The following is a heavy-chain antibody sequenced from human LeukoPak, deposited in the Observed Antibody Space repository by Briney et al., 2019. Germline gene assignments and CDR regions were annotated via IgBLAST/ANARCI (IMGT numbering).Heavy chain of an antibody. CDR3: ARSMVANAFDI. CDR2: IIPIFGTA. V-gene: IGHV1-69*06. J-gene: IGHJ3*02. CDR1: GGTFSSYA. D-gene: IGHD5-12*01. Sequence: ASVKVSCKASGGTFSSYAISWVRQAPGQGLEWMGGIIPIFGTANYAQKFQGRVTITADKSTSTAYMELSSLRSEDTAVYYCARSMVANAFDIWGQGTMVTVSS.